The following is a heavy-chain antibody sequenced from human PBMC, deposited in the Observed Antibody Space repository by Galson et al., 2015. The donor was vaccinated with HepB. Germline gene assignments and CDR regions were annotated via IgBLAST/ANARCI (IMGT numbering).Heavy chain of an antibody. D-gene: IGHD2-15*01. V-gene: IGHV1-18*01. CDR1: GYTFTSYG. CDR2: ISAYNGNT. J-gene: IGHJ3*02. Sequence: SVKVSCKASGYTFTSYGISWARQAPGQGLEWMGWISAYNGNTNYAQKIQGRDTMTTDTSTSTAYMELRSLRSDDTAVYYCASFRGYCSGGSCYFDAFDIWGQGTMVTVSS. CDR3: ASFRGYCSGGSCYFDAFDI.